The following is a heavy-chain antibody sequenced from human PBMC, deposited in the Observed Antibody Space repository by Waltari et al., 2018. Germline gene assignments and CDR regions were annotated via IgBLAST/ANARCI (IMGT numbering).Heavy chain of an antibody. Sequence: QLQLQESGPGLVKPSETLSLTCTVSGGSISSSSYYWGWIRQPPGKGLEWIGSIYYSGSTYYNPSLKSRVTISVDTSKNQFSLKLSSVTAADTAVYYCGGGSGSDYTWDLFDYWGQGTLVTVSS. J-gene: IGHJ4*02. CDR2: IYYSGST. D-gene: IGHD3-10*01. V-gene: IGHV4-39*07. CDR3: GGGSGSDYTWDLFDY. CDR1: GGSISSSSYY.